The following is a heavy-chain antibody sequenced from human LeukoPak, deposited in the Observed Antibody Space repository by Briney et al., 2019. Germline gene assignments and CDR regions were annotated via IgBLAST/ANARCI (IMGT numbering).Heavy chain of an antibody. CDR2: IIPIFGTA. V-gene: IGHV1-69*13. CDR3: ARDSSDYYDSSATLDY. D-gene: IGHD3-22*01. J-gene: IGHJ4*02. Sequence: SVKVSCKASGGTFSSYAISWVRQAPGQGLEWMGGIIPIFGTANYAQKFQGRVTITADESTSTAYMELSSLRSEDTAVYYCARDSSDYYDSSATLDYWGQGTLVTVSS. CDR1: GGTFSSYA.